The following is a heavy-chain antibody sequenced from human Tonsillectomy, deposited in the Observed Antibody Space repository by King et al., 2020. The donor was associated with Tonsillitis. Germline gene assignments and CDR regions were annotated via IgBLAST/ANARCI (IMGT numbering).Heavy chain of an antibody. CDR3: ARGEWFGELFTWGFDY. D-gene: IGHD3-10*01. Sequence: VQLVESGGGLVQPGGSLRLSCAASGFTFSSYEMNWVRQAPVEGLEWVSYISIIGSTIYYADSVKGRFTISRDNAKNSLYLQMNSLRAEDTAVYYCARGEWFGELFTWGFDYWGQGTLVTVSS. CDR2: ISIIGSTI. V-gene: IGHV3-48*03. CDR1: GFTFSSYE. J-gene: IGHJ4*02.